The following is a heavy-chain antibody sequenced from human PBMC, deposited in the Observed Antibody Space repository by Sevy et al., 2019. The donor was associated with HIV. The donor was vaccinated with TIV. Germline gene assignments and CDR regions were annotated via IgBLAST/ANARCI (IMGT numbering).Heavy chain of an antibody. J-gene: IGHJ2*01. CDR3: ARSESHATTLDL. CDR2: IHYSGST. V-gene: IGHV4-59*01. Sequence: SETLSLTCTVSGGSISSYYWSWIRQPPGKGLEWIGYIHYSGSTNYNPSLKSRVTISIDTSKNQFSLKLSSVTAADTAVYYCARSESHATTLDLWGRGTLVTVSS. CDR1: GGSISSYY. D-gene: IGHD2-15*01.